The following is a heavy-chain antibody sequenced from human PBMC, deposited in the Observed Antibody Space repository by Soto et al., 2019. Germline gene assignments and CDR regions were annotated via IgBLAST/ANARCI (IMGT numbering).Heavy chain of an antibody. D-gene: IGHD3-10*01. J-gene: IGHJ4*02. Sequence: QVQLVESGGGVVQPGRSLRLSCAASGFTFSSYGMHWVRQAPGKGLEWVAVISYDGSNKYYADSVKGRFTISRDNSKNTLYLQMNSLRAEDTAVYYCAREGMVRGGTTETFDYWGQGTLVTVSS. CDR3: AREGMVRGGTTETFDY. CDR1: GFTFSSYG. CDR2: ISYDGSNK. V-gene: IGHV3-30*03.